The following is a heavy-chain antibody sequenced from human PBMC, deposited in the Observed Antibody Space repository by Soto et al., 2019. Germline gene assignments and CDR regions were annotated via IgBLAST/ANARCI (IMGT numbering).Heavy chain of an antibody. J-gene: IGHJ4*02. V-gene: IGHV1-2*04. Sequence: ASVKVSCKASGYTFTGYYMHWVRQAPGQGLEWMGWINPNSGGTNYAQKFQGWVTMTRDTSISTAYMELSRLRSDDTAVYYCALTNGVSKYYFEYWGQGTLVTVSS. D-gene: IGHD2-8*01. CDR1: GYTFTGYY. CDR2: INPNSGGT. CDR3: ALTNGVSKYYFEY.